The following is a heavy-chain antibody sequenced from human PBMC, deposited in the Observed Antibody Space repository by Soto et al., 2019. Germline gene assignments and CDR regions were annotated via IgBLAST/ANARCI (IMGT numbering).Heavy chain of an antibody. D-gene: IGHD2-21*02. V-gene: IGHV1-69*08. CDR2: IIPILGIA. Sequence: QVQLVQSGAEVKKPGSSVKVSCKASGGTFSSYTISWVRQAPGQGLEWLGRIIPILGIANYAQKFQGRVTITADKSTSTAYMELSSLRSEATAVYYCARDHPIVVVTADYYYYGMDVWCQGTTVTVSS. CDR1: GGTFSSYT. CDR3: ARDHPIVVVTADYYYYGMDV. J-gene: IGHJ6*02.